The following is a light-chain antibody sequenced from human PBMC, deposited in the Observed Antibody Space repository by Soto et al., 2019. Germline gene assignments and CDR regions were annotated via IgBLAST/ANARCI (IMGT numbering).Light chain of an antibody. J-gene: IGKJ2*01. CDR1: QNVNGN. Sequence: EIVLTQSPATLSMSPGESATLSCRASQNVNGNLACYQQKPGQAPRLLMYSVSIRATGIPARFSGGGTGTEFTLTISSLQSEDFAVYFCHQYNKWPPYTFGQGTKLDIK. CDR3: HQYNKWPPYT. V-gene: IGKV3-15*01. CDR2: SVS.